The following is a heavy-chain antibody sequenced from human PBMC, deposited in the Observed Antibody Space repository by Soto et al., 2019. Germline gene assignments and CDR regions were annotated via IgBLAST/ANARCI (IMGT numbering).Heavy chain of an antibody. CDR3: ASPGGATDV. CDR2: IYPVDSDT. J-gene: IGHJ6*03. D-gene: IGHD1-26*01. V-gene: IGHV5-51*01. CDR1: GYHFITTW. Sequence: PEESLQISCKLSGYHFITTWIGWVRQKPGKGLEWMGIIYPVDSDTRYSPSFQGQVIISVDKSITTAYVQWSSLKASDTAIYYCASPGGATDVSG.